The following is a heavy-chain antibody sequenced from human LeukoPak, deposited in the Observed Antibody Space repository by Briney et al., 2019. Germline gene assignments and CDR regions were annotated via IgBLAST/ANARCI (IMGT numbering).Heavy chain of an antibody. CDR3: ARGYYDSSGHPWFDP. D-gene: IGHD3-22*01. CDR2: IGTAGDT. V-gene: IGHV3-13*01. J-gene: IGHJ5*02. Sequence: TGGSLRLSCAASGFTFSSYDMHWVRQATGKGLEWVSAIGTAGDTYYPGSVKGRFTISRENAKNSLYLQMNSLRAGDTAVYYCARGYYDSSGHPWFDPWGQGTLVTVSS. CDR1: GFTFSSYD.